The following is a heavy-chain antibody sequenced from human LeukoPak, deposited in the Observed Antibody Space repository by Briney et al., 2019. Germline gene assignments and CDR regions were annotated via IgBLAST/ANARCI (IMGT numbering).Heavy chain of an antibody. D-gene: IGHD6-6*01. Sequence: PGGSLRLSCAASGFTFSSYWMSWVRQAPGKGLEWVANIKQDGSEKYYVDSVKGRFTISRDNSKNTLCLQMNSLRAEDTAVYYCARAGSRSSGWLGYWGQGTLVTVSS. CDR1: GFTFSSYW. CDR2: IKQDGSEK. J-gene: IGHJ4*02. CDR3: ARAGSRSSGWLGY. V-gene: IGHV3-7*01.